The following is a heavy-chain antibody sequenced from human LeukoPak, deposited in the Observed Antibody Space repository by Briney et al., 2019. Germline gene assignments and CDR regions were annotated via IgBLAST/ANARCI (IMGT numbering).Heavy chain of an antibody. D-gene: IGHD2-15*01. Sequence: SETLSLTCTVSGGSISSYYWSWIRQPPGKGLEWIGYIYYSGSTNYNPSLKSRVTISVDTSKNQFSLKLSSVTAADTAVYYCARHPCSGGSCRMFDYWGQEPWSPSPQ. V-gene: IGHV4-59*08. CDR3: ARHPCSGGSCRMFDY. J-gene: IGHJ4*01. CDR1: GGSISSYY. CDR2: IYYSGST.